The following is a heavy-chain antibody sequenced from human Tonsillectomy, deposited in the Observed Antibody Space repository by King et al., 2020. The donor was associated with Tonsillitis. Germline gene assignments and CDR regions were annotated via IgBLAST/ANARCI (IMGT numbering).Heavy chain of an antibody. V-gene: IGHV4-59*01. D-gene: IGHD6-19*01. CDR1: GVSIGSYY. J-gene: IGHJ4*02. Sequence: VQLQESGPGLVKPSETLSLTCTVSGVSIGSYYWSWIRQPPGKGLEWIGYIYYSGSTNYNPSLKSRVTISVDTSKHQFSLKLSSVTAADTAVYYCARERGTSAWYKTFDYWGQGTLVTVSS. CDR3: ARERGTSAWYKTFDY. CDR2: IYYSGST.